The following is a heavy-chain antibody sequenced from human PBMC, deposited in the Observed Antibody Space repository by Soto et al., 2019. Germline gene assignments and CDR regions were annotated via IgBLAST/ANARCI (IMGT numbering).Heavy chain of an antibody. CDR2: ISGSGGST. V-gene: IGHV3-23*01. D-gene: IGHD3-9*01. CDR3: AKDSYILTGYYNFDY. Sequence: GGSLRLSCAASGFTFSSYAMSWVRQAPGKGLEWVSAISGSGGSTYYADSVKGRFTISRDNSKNTLYLQMNSLRAEDTAVYYCAKDSYILTGYYNFDYWGQGTLVTVSS. CDR1: GFTFSSYA. J-gene: IGHJ4*02.